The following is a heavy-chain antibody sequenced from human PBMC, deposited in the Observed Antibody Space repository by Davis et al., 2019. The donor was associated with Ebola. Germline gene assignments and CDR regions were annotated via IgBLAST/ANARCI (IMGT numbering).Heavy chain of an antibody. V-gene: IGHV3-30-3*01. D-gene: IGHD3-22*01. CDR1: GFTFSSYA. CDR3: ARVFFYYYDSSGYRSSDY. J-gene: IGHJ4*02. CDR2: ISYDGSNK. Sequence: PGGSLRLSCAASGFTFSSYAMHWVRQAPGKGLEWVAVISYDGSNKYYADSVKGRFTISRDNSKNTLYLQMNSLRAEDTAVYYCARVFFYYYDSSGYRSSDYWGQGTLVTVSS.